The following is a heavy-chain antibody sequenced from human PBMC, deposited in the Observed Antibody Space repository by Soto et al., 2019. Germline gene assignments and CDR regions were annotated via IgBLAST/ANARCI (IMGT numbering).Heavy chain of an antibody. V-gene: IGHV3-11*01. CDR3: AQSDSVSVSWCDP. J-gene: IGHJ5*02. Sequence: YMSCVRKEPGKGLESVSSISSSGSTIYYADSVKGRFTISRDTAKNSLYLQMNSLRAEDTAVYYRAQSDSVSVSWCDPWGQGTPVTASS. D-gene: IGHD3-10*01. CDR1: Y. CDR2: ISSSGSTI.